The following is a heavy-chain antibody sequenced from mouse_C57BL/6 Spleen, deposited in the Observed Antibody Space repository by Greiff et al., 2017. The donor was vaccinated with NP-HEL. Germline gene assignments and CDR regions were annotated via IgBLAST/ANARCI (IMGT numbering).Heavy chain of an antibody. J-gene: IGHJ2*01. D-gene: IGHD1-1*01. CDR3: ARWGSSYDYYFDY. Sequence: EVKLLESGPGLVKPSQSLSLTCSVTGYSITSGYYWNWIRQFPGNKLEWMGYISYDGSNNYNPSLKNRISITRDTSKNQFFLKLNSVTTEDTATYYCARWGSSYDYYFDYWGQGTTLTVSS. CDR2: ISYDGSN. V-gene: IGHV3-6*01. CDR1: GYSITSGYY.